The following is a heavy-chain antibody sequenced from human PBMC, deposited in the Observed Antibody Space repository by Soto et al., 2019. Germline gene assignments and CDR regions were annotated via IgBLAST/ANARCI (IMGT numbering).Heavy chain of an antibody. J-gene: IGHJ6*01. CDR2: ITDDGTAT. D-gene: IGHD3-16*01. Sequence: EVQVVESGGGLVQPGGSLRLSCLASGFTFSTYRMHWVRQGPGKGLVWVSRITDDGTATSYADSVKGRFTISRDNAKNTLYLQMNSLRVEDSAVYYCVTSWGVLGQGTTVTVSS. CDR3: VTSWGV. CDR1: GFTFSTYR. V-gene: IGHV3-74*01.